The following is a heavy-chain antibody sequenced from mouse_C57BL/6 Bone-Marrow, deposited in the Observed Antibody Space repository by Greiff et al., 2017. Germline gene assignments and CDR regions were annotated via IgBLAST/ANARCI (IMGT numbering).Heavy chain of an antibody. CDR2: IRLKSDNYAT. CDR1: GFTFSNYW. Sequence: EVQEVESGGGLVQPGGSMKLSCVASGFTFSNYWMNWVRQSPEKGLEWVAQIRLKSDNYATHYAESVKGRFTISRDDSKSSVYLQMNNLRAEDTGIYYCTGYGSSLYFDYWGQGTTLTVSS. D-gene: IGHD1-1*01. J-gene: IGHJ2*01. CDR3: TGYGSSLYFDY. V-gene: IGHV6-3*01.